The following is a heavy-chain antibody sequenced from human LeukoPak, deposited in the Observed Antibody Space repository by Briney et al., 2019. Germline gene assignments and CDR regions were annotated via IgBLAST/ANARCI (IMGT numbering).Heavy chain of an antibody. CDR2: ISSSGSSI. CDR3: AGAHQVVPPQSDAFDI. CDR1: EFTFITYS. J-gene: IGHJ3*02. V-gene: IGHV3-21*01. Sequence: GGSLRLSCAASEFTFITYSMNWVRQAPGKGLEWFSSISSSGSSIYYADSVKGRFAISRDNTKHSLYLQMNSLRAEDTAVYYCAGAHQVVPPQSDAFDIWGQETMVTISS. D-gene: IGHD2-21*01.